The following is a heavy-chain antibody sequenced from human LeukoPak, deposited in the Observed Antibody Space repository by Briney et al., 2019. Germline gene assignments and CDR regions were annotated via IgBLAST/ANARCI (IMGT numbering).Heavy chain of an antibody. D-gene: IGHD3-22*01. V-gene: IGHV1-18*01. Sequence: ASVKVSCKASGYTFTTYGITWLRQAPGQGLEWLGWISTYDGNTKYAQKLQGRVSMTRDTSTNTAYMELRSLRSDDTAVYYCASRSYYDSSGYYGYWGQGTLLTVSS. CDR1: GYTFTTYG. CDR2: ISTYDGNT. J-gene: IGHJ4*02. CDR3: ASRSYYDSSGYYGY.